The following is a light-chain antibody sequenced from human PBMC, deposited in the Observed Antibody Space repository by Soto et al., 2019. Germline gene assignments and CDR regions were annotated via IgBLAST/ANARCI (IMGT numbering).Light chain of an antibody. J-gene: IGLJ1*01. CDR3: NSHGGSSPFYV. V-gene: IGLV2-14*01. CDR1: SSNIGGNS. CDR2: EVS. Sequence: QSVVTQPPSVSAAPGQKVTISCSGSSSNIGGNSVSWYQQLPGKAPKLIIYEVSNRPSGVSSRFSGSKSGNTASLTISGLQAEDEADYYCNSHGGSSPFYVFGTGTKVTVL.